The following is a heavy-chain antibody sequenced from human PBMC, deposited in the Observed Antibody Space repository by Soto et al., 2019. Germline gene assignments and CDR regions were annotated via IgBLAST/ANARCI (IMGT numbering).Heavy chain of an antibody. D-gene: IGHD6-13*01. Sequence: ASVKVSCKASGYTFTSYALHWVRQAPGQRLEWMGWINAGNGNTKYSQKFQDRVTITRDTSASTAYMELSSLRSEDTAVYYCAREFPSLSSSWREYFQHWGQGTLVTVSS. CDR2: INAGNGNT. CDR3: AREFPSLSSSWREYFQH. CDR1: GYTFTSYA. J-gene: IGHJ1*01. V-gene: IGHV1-3*01.